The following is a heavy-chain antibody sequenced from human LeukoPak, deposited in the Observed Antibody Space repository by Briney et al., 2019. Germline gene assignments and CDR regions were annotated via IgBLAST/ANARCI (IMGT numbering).Heavy chain of an antibody. Sequence: GGSLRLSCAASGFTFSSYAMSWVRQGPGKGLEWVAVINQDGSEKYYVDSVKGRFTISRDNAKNSLYLQMNSLRAEDTAVYYCARDFRNAGDYWGQGTLVTVSS. CDR3: ARDFRNAGDY. CDR2: INQDGSEK. V-gene: IGHV3-7*01. D-gene: IGHD1-14*01. J-gene: IGHJ4*02. CDR1: GFTFSSYA.